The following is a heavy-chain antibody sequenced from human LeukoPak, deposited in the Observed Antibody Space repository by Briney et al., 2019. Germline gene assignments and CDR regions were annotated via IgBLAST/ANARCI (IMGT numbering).Heavy chain of an antibody. CDR3: AKGIYGDYVPLDY. J-gene: IGHJ4*02. CDR2: ISGSGGST. V-gene: IGHV3-23*01. CDR1: GFTFSSSA. Sequence: PGGSLRLSCAASGFTFSSSAMTWVRQAPGKGLEWVSGISGSGGSTYYADSVKGRFTISRDNSKNTLYLRMNSLRAEDTAVYYCAKGIYGDYVPLDYWGLGTLVTVSS. D-gene: IGHD4-17*01.